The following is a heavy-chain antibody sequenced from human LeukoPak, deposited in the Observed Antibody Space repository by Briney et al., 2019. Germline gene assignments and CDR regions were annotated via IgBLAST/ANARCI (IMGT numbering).Heavy chain of an antibody. CDR2: FSGSGGSL. CDR3: AKDRYSSNWYTFQH. V-gene: IGHV3-23*01. CDR1: GFTFNNYA. J-gene: IGHJ1*01. Sequence: GGSLRLSCAASGFTFNNYAMSWVRQAPGKGLEWVSAFSGSGGSLHYADSVKGRFTISRDNSKNTLYLQMNSLRAEDTAVYYCAKDRYSSNWYTFQHWGQGTVVTVSS. D-gene: IGHD6-13*01.